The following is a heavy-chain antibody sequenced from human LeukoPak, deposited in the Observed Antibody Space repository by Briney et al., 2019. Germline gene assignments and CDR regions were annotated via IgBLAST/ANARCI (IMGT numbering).Heavy chain of an antibody. D-gene: IGHD2-21*02. J-gene: IGHJ4*02. CDR2: ISSSSSYI. CDR1: GFTFSSYS. CDR3: ARDRHIVVVTAIDY. Sequence: GGSLRLSCAASGFTFSSYSMNWVRQAPGKGLEWVSSISSSSSYIYYADSMKGRFTISRDNAKNSLYLQMNSLRAEDTAVYYCARDRHIVVVTAIDYWGQGTLVTVSS. V-gene: IGHV3-21*01.